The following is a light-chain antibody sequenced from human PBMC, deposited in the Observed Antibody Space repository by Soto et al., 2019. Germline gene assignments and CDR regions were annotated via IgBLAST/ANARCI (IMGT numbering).Light chain of an antibody. CDR3: SSYAGSNTHVV. CDR2: DVR. V-gene: IGLV2-11*01. Sequence: QSALTQPRSVSGSPGQSVTISCTGTSSDGGAYKCVSWYQQYPGKVPKLMIYDVRKRPSGVPDRFSGSKSGNTASLTISGLQAEDEADYYCSSYAGSNTHVVFGGGTKLTVL. CDR1: SSDGGAYKC. J-gene: IGLJ2*01.